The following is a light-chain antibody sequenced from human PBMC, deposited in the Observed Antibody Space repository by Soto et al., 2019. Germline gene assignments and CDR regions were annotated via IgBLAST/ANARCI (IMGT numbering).Light chain of an antibody. CDR1: QRVDDSH. CDR2: GAS. V-gene: IGKV3-20*01. CDR3: QQYRMSPTT. J-gene: IGKJ2*01. Sequence: EIVLTQSPGTLSLSPGERATLSCRASQRVDDSHLAWYQLRPGQAPRLLIYGASTRATGIPDRFSGSGSETDFSLTIRGLKPDDFAVYYCQQYRMSPTTFVQGTQLEMK.